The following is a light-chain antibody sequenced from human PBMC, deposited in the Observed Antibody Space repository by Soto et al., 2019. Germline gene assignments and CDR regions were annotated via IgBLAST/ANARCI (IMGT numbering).Light chain of an antibody. V-gene: IGLV2-14*01. J-gene: IGLJ1*01. CDR1: SSDVGGYNY. CDR2: EVS. Sequence: QSVLTQPASVSGSPGQSITISCTGTSSDVGGYNYVSWYQQHPGKAPKLMIYEVSNRPSGVSNRFSGSKPGNTASLTISGLQAEDEADYSCSSYTSSSISYVFGTGTKVTVL. CDR3: SSYTSSSISYV.